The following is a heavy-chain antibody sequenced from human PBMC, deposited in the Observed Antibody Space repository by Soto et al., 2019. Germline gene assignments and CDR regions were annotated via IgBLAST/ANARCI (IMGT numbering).Heavy chain of an antibody. V-gene: IGHV4-39*01. CDR3: ARGYGYSGYVYYYYGMDV. D-gene: IGHD5-12*01. CDR1: GGSISSSSYY. CDR2: IYYSGST. Sequence: PSETLSLTCTVSGGSISSSSYYWGWIRQPPGKGLEWIGSIYYSGSTYYNPSLKSRVTISVDTSKNQFSLKLSSVTAADTAVYYCARGYGYSGYVYYYYGMDVWGQGTTVTVSS. J-gene: IGHJ6*02.